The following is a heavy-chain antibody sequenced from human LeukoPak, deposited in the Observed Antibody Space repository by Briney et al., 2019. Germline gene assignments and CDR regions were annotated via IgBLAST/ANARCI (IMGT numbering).Heavy chain of an antibody. CDR3: AREGKFVCYYGWGSYGLDY. J-gene: IGHJ4*02. V-gene: IGHV1-2*02. D-gene: IGHD3-10*01. CDR1: GDTFTGYY. CDR2: INPNSGGT. Sequence: ASVKVSCKASGDTFTGYYMHWVRQAPGQGLEWRGWINPNSGGTNYAQTLQRGVTMTRDTSISPAYMELSRLRADDTAVYYCAREGKFVCYYGWGSYGLDYWGQGTLVTVSS.